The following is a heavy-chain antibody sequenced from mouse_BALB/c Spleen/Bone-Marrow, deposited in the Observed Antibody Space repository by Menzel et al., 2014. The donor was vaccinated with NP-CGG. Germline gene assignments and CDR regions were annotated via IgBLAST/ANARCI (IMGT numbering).Heavy chain of an antibody. V-gene: IGHV1S126*01. CDR3: ARVWDEGSYAMDY. Sequence: LVESGPQLVRPGASVKISCKASGYSFTSYWMHWVKQRPGQGLEWIGMIDPSDSETRLNQKFKDKATLTVDKSSSTDYMQLSSPTSEDSAVYYCARVWDEGSYAMDYWGQGTSVTVSS. D-gene: IGHD4-1*01. J-gene: IGHJ4*01. CDR1: GYSFTSYW. CDR2: IDPSDSET.